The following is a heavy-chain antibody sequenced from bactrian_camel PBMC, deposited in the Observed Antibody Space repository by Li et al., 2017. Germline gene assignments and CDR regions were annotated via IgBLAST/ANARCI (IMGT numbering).Heavy chain of an antibody. CDR2: IDRDGVT. D-gene: IGHD6*01. Sequence: HVQLVESGGGSVQVGGSLRLSCAASGYTYSRYCMGWFRQAPGKEREGVAGIDRDGVTKYADSVKGRFTISQDNALRILYLQLNSLKPEDTARYYCAAGFAMLVRWLLVENEYTSWGQGTQVTVS. V-gene: IGHV3S6*01. CDR3: AAGFAMLVRWLLVENEYTS. CDR1: GYTYSRYC. J-gene: IGHJ4*01.